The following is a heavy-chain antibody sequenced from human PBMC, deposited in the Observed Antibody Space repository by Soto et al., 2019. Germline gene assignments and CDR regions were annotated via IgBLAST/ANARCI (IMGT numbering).Heavy chain of an antibody. CDR3: ASTRGGYSSSWYDY. CDR1: GGSISSYY. J-gene: IGHJ4*02. V-gene: IGHV4-59*01. Sequence: SETLSLTCTVSGGSISSYYWSWIRQPPGKGLEWIGYIYYSGSTNYNPSLKSRVTISVDTSKNQFSLKLSSVTAADTAVYYCASTRGGYSSSWYDYWGQGTLVTVSS. CDR2: IYYSGST. D-gene: IGHD6-13*01.